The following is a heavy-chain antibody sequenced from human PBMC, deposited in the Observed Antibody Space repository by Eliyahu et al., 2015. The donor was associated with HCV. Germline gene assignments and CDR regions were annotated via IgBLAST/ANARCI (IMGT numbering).Heavy chain of an antibody. CDR2: ISGNSYWI. CDR3: ARRVLPITIPRAHDY. D-gene: IGHD3-10*01. J-gene: IGHJ4*02. V-gene: IGHV3-21*06. CDR1: GFDFSPYS. Sequence: VRLVESGGGLVTPGGSLRLXCAASGFDFSPYSMTWVRRAPGKGLEWVSSISGNSYWIYYTDSVKGRFTISRDNVQNSLFLQLNGLKAEDTAIYYCARRVLPITIPRAHDYWGQGTLVTVSS.